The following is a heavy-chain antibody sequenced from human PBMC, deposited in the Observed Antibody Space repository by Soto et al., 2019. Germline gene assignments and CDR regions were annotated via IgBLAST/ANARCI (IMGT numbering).Heavy chain of an antibody. CDR3: ARVFGFGGMDV. CDR2: IYYSGST. J-gene: IGHJ6*02. Sequence: QMQLQESGPGLVKPSQTLSLTCTVSGGSISSGGYYWSWIRQHPGKGLEWIGYIYYSGSTYYNPSLTVRVTISVDTSKNHFSLKLSSVTAADTAVYYCARVFGFGGMDVWGQGTTVTVSS. D-gene: IGHD3-10*01. V-gene: IGHV4-31*03. CDR1: GGSISSGGYY.